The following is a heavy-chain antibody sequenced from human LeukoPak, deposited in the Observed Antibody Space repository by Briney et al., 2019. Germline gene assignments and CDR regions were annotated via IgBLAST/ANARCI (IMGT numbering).Heavy chain of an antibody. J-gene: IGHJ4*02. Sequence: GGSLRLSCAASGLTFSSYWMHWVREAPRKGLVWVSRINSGVSSTSYADSVKGRFTISRAHAKNTPYLHINRLRAEGTAVSNCARFTGSGNSCWGQGILVTLSS. V-gene: IGHV3-74*01. CDR2: INSGVSST. CDR3: ARFTGSGNSC. D-gene: IGHD3-22*01. CDR1: GLTFSSYW.